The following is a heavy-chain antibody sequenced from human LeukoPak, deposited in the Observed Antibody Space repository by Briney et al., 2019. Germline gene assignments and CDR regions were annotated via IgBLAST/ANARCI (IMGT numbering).Heavy chain of an antibody. CDR1: GFTFSAYY. CDR3: ARCGSGSSYSQSAFDI. V-gene: IGHV3-11*01. CDR2: ISSSGSTI. D-gene: IGHD3-10*01. Sequence: MTGGSLRLSCAASGFTFSAYYMSWIRQAPGKGLEWVSYISSSGSTIYYADSVKGRFTISRDNAKNSLYLQMNSLRAEDTAVYYCARCGSGSSYSQSAFDIWGQGTMLTVSS. J-gene: IGHJ3*02.